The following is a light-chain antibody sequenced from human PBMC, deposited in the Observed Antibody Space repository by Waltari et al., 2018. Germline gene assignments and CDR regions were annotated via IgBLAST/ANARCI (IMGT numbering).Light chain of an antibody. V-gene: IGLV1-40*01. J-gene: IGLJ2*01. Sequence: QSVLTQPPSVSGAPGQTVTISCSGSTSNIGAGYDVHWYQHVPGRAPRLLIYDKRDWPSGVPDLFSGSTSGTAASLTVTGLQAEDEADYYCQSYDSSLGRSVFGGGTKLTVL. CDR2: DKR. CDR3: QSYDSSLGRSV. CDR1: TSNIGAGYD.